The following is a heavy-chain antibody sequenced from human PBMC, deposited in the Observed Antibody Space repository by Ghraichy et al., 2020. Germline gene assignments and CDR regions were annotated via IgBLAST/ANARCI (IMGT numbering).Heavy chain of an antibody. J-gene: IGHJ6*02. D-gene: IGHD3-16*01. CDR1: LGSISTYY. V-gene: IGHV4-59*08. CDR2: ILYTGST. CDR3: ARQPMFHGGGTYYYYYAVDV. Sequence: SETLSLTCTVSLGSISTYYWSWIRQPPGKGLEWIGDILYTGSTNYNPSLKSRVTMSLDTSKNQFSLKLTSVTAADTAVYYCARQPMFHGGGTYYYYYAVDVWGQGTTVTVSS.